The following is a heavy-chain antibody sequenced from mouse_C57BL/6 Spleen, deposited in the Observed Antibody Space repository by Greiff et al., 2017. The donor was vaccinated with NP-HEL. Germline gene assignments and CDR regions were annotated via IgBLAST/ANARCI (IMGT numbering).Heavy chain of an antibody. D-gene: IGHD4-1*01. J-gene: IGHJ4*01. CDR3: ARGVWDDYYYAMDY. V-gene: IGHV1-52*01. CDR1: GYTFTSYW. CDR2: IDPSDSET. Sequence: VQLQQPGAELVRPGSSVKLSCKASGYTFTSYWMHWVKQRPIQGLEWIGNIDPSDSETHYNQKFKDKATLTVDKSSSTAYMQLSSLTSEDSAVYYCARGVWDDYYYAMDYWGQGTSVTVSS.